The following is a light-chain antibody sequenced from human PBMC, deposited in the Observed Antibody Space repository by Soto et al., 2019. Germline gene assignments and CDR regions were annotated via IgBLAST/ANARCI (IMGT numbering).Light chain of an antibody. J-gene: IGKJ1*01. Sequence: EIVMTQSPATLSVSPGERATLSCRASQSVSSDLAWYHQKPGQSPRLLMYGASSRATGIPARFSGSGSGTEFTLTISSLQSEDFAVYYCQQYNNWPPWTFGQGTKVDIK. CDR2: GAS. CDR3: QQYNNWPPWT. CDR1: QSVSSD. V-gene: IGKV3-15*01.